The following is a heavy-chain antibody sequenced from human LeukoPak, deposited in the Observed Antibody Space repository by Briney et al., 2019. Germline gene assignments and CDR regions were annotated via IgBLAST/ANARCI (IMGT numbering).Heavy chain of an antibody. CDR3: ARTDCGGDCYSGHYCYGMDV. D-gene: IGHD2-21*02. CDR2: IIPILGIA. Sequence: SVKVSCKASGYTFTSYGISWVRQAPGQGLEWMGRIIPILGIANYAQKFQGRVTITADKSTSTAYMELSSLRSEDTAVYYCARTDCGGDCYSGHYCYGMDVWGQGTTVTVSS. J-gene: IGHJ6*02. CDR1: GYTFTSYG. V-gene: IGHV1-69*04.